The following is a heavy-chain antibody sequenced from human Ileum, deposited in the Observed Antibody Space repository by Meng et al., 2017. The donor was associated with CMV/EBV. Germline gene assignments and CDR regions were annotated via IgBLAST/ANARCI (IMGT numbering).Heavy chain of an antibody. D-gene: IGHD3-3*01. J-gene: IGHJ4*03. V-gene: IGHV5-51*01. CDR2: IYPGDYDT. CDR3: ARGNYDYHI. Sequence: GESLKISCKGSGYTFTSYWIAWVRQMPGKGLEWKGIIYPGDYDTRYSPSFQGQVTISADKSISTAYLQWSRPKASDTAMYYCARGNYDYHIWGQGKLVTVSS. CDR1: GYTFTSYW.